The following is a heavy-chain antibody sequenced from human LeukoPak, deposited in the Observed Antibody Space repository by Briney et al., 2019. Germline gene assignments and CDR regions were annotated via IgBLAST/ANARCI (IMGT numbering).Heavy chain of an antibody. CDR1: GGSFSGYY. CDR2: INHSGST. J-gene: IGHJ4*02. CDR3: AREGLTNRKFYY. D-gene: IGHD1-14*01. Sequence: SETLSLTCAVYGGSFSGYYWSWIRQPPGKGLEWIGEINHSGSTNYNPSLKSRVTISVDTSKNQFSLKLSSVTAADTAVYYCAREGLTNRKFYYWGQGTLVTVSS. V-gene: IGHV4-34*01.